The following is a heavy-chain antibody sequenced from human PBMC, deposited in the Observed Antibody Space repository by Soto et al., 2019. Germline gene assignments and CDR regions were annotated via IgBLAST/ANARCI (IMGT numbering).Heavy chain of an antibody. J-gene: IGHJ4*02. CDR3: AGEYSGLLAGYYTDY. CDR2: ISADGVTT. D-gene: IGHD3-9*01. CDR1: GFPFSSYW. V-gene: IGHV3-74*01. Sequence: EVQLVESGGDLVQRGGSLRLSCAASGFPFSSYWMDWVRHTRGKGLDWVASISADGVTTYYADSVTGPFTVSRDNAKNNLSLQISALRAEDTAVDYGAGEYSGLLAGYYTDYWGQGTLVSVSS.